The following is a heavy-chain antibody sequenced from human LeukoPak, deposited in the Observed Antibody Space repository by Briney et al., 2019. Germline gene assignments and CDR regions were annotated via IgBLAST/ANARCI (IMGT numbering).Heavy chain of an antibody. D-gene: IGHD1-26*01. CDR2: IYTSGST. J-gene: IGHJ6*03. CDR1: GASISSYY. V-gene: IGHV4-4*07. CDR3: ARDRREAPGYYYYMDV. Sequence: SETLSLTCTVSGASISSYYWSWIRQPAGKGLEWIGRIYTSGSTNYNPSLKSRVTMSIDKSNNQFSLKLSSVTAADTAAYYCARDRREAPGYYYYMDVWGKGTTVTVSS.